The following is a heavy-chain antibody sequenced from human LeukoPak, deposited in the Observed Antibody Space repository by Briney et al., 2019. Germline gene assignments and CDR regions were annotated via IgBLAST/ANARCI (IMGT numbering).Heavy chain of an antibody. Sequence: GESLKISCKGSGYSFTSYWIGWVRQMPGKGLEWMGIIYPGDSDTRYSPSFQGQVTTSADKSISTAYLQWSSLKASDTAMYYCARAPSLYYDFWSVFDYWGQGTLVTVSS. V-gene: IGHV5-51*01. CDR1: GYSFTSYW. CDR2: IYPGDSDT. D-gene: IGHD3-3*01. J-gene: IGHJ4*02. CDR3: ARAPSLYYDFWSVFDY.